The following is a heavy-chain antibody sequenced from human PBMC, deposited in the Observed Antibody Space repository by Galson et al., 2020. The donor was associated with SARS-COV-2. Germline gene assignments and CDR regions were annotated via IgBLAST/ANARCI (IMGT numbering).Heavy chain of an antibody. Sequence: GGSLRLSCGASGFTFSNYGMHWVRQAPGKGLEWVALIRYDGKNKYYVDSVKGRFTISRDNSKNTLYLQMNSLRAEDTAVYYCTRDPQAVPGFGLENYYYGMDVWGQGTTVTVSS. CDR2: IRYDGKNK. D-gene: IGHD3-3*01. CDR1: GFTFSNYG. V-gene: IGHV3-30*02. J-gene: IGHJ6*02. CDR3: TRDPQAVPGFGLENYYYGMDV.